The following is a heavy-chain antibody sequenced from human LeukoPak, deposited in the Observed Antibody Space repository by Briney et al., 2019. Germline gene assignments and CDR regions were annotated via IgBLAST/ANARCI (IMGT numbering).Heavy chain of an antibody. V-gene: IGHV1-18*04. CDR1: GYTFTSYG. CDR2: ISAYNGNT. Sequence: VASVKVSCTASGYTFTSYGISWVRQAPGPGLEWMGWISAYNGNTNYAQKLQGRVTMTADTSTSKAYMELRSLRSDDTAVYYCARGAANYDILTGLFDYWGQGTLVTVSS. CDR3: ARGAANYDILTGLFDY. J-gene: IGHJ4*02. D-gene: IGHD3-9*01.